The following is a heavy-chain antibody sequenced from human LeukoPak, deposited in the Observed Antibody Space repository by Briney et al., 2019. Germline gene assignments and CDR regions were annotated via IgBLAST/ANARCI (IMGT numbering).Heavy chain of an antibody. V-gene: IGHV3-30*03. D-gene: IGHD6-19*01. CDR3: AREATWGQWYFDH. CDR2: IAGDGGAK. Sequence: GTSLRLSCVASAFTFSNHGMHWVRQAPGKGLEWVSVIAGDGGAKFYADSVKGRFTLSRDNSKNMFFIQMNSLTVEDTAVYYCAREATWGQWYFDHWGQGTPVTVSS. J-gene: IGHJ4*02. CDR1: AFTFSNHG.